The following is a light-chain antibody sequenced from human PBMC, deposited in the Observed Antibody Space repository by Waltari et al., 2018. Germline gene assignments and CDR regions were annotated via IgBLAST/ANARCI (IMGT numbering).Light chain of an antibody. CDR3: QKYVSLPAT. V-gene: IGKV3-20*01. CDR1: QRVSRS. Sequence: CRASQRVSRSLAWYQQKHGQAPRLLIYDASTRATGIPDRFSGSGSGTDFSLTISRLEPEDFAVYYCQKYVSLPATFGQGTKVEIK. J-gene: IGKJ1*01. CDR2: DAS.